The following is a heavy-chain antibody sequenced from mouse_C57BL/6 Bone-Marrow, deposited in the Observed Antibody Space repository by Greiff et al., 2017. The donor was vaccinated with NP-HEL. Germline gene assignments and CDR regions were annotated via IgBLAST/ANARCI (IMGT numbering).Heavy chain of an antibody. V-gene: IGHV5-9-1*02. CDR1: GFTFSSYA. CDR3: TRRTTVVPRYFDV. J-gene: IGHJ1*03. Sequence: EVQLVESGEGLVKPGGSLKLSCAASGFTFSSYAMSWVRQTPEKRLEWVAYISSGGDYIYYADTVKGRFTISRDNARNTLYLQMSSLKSEDTAMYYCTRRTTVVPRYFDVWGTGTTVTVSS. CDR2: ISSGGDYI. D-gene: IGHD1-1*01.